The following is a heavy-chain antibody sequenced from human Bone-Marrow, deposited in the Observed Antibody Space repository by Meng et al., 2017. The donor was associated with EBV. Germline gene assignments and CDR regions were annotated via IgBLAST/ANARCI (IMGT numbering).Heavy chain of an antibody. Sequence: QVVQSGPEVKKPGSSVKVSCKASGGAFRRSAISWVRPAPGQGLEWMGGFLPILGAPNYAETFQDRVTITADESTSTAYMELSSLRPDDTAVYYCARESGRGYTPDYWGQGTLVTVSS. J-gene: IGHJ4*02. CDR1: GGAFRRSA. CDR2: FLPILGAP. CDR3: ARESGRGYTPDY. D-gene: IGHD3-10*01. V-gene: IGHV1-69*01.